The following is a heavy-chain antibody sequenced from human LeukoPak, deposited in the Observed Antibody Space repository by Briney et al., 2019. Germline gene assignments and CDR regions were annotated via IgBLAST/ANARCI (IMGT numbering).Heavy chain of an antibody. J-gene: IGHJ6*03. CDR2: IRYDGSNK. Sequence: PGGSLRLSCVASGFAFSYNGMHWVRQAPGKGLEWVAFIRYDGSNKYYADSVKDRFTISRDNSKNTLYLQMNSLRDEDTAVYYCATIPFRGVIITRQYNTSWDYYYYMDVWGKGTTVTISS. D-gene: IGHD3-10*01. V-gene: IGHV3-30*02. CDR3: ATIPFRGVIITRQYNTSWDYYYYMDV. CDR1: GFAFSYNG.